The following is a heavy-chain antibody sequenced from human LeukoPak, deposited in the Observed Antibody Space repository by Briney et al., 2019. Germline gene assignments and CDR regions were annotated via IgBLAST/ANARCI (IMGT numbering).Heavy chain of an antibody. D-gene: IGHD5-18*01. J-gene: IGHJ4*02. CDR3: ARGRVGYSYGVIFDY. CDR1: GGSFSDYY. Sequence: SETLSLTCAVYGGSFSDYYWSWIRQPPGKGLEWIGEINHSGSTNYNPSLKSRVTISVDTSKNQFSLKLSSVTAADTAVYYCARGRVGYSYGVIFDYWGQGTLVTVSS. V-gene: IGHV4-34*01. CDR2: INHSGST.